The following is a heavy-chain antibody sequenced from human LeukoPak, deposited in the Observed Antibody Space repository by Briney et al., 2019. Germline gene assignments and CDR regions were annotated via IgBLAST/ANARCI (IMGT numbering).Heavy chain of an antibody. J-gene: IGHJ4*02. CDR1: GGSFSGYY. D-gene: IGHD6-13*01. V-gene: IGHV4-34*01. CDR2: INHSGST. Sequence: SETLSLTCAVYGGSFSGYYWSWIRQPPGKGLEWIGEINHSGSTNYNPSLKSRVIISVDTSKNQFSLKVNSVTAADTAVYYCARGRYLTTGGGAAAGFLDYWGQGTLVTVSS. CDR3: ARGRYLTTGGGAAAGFLDY.